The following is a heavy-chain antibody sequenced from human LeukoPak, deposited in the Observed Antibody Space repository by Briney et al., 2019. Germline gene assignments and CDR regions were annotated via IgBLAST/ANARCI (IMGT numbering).Heavy chain of an antibody. CDR2: ISGSGFAT. CDR1: AFTFSNYA. Sequence: GGSLRLSCAASAFTFSNYAMTWVRQAPGKGLEWVSNISGSGFATYYADSVKGRFTLSRDNSKNTLYLQMNSLRAEDTAVYYCAKALPSSTWPAVPFDSWGQGTLVTVYS. CDR3: AKALPSSTWPAVPFDS. J-gene: IGHJ4*02. D-gene: IGHD1-1*01. V-gene: IGHV3-23*01.